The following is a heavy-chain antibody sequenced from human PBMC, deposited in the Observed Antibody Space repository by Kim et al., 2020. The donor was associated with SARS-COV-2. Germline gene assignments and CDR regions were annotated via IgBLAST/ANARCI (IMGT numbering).Heavy chain of an antibody. J-gene: IGHJ4*02. D-gene: IGHD3-22*01. Sequence: GGSLRLSCAASGFTFSSYGMHWVRQAPGKGLEWVAVIWYDGSNKYYADSVKGRFTISRDNSKNTLYLQMNSLRAEDTAVYYCARGYDSSGYRQFDYWGQGTLVTVSS. CDR2: IWYDGSNK. V-gene: IGHV3-33*01. CDR1: GFTFSSYG. CDR3: ARGYDSSGYRQFDY.